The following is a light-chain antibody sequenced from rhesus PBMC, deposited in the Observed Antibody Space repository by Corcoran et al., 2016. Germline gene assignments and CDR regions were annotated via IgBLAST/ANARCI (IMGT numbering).Light chain of an antibody. V-gene: IGKV1-28*02. Sequence: DIQMTQSSSSLSASVGDTVTIPCRASQDISRYLNWFQQKQGKAPKLLIYTASNLESGVPSRFSGSGSGTEFTLTIRSLQPEDFASYYCLQHKSYPRTFGQGTKVEIK. CDR1: QDISRY. J-gene: IGKJ1*01. CDR3: LQHKSYPRT. CDR2: TAS.